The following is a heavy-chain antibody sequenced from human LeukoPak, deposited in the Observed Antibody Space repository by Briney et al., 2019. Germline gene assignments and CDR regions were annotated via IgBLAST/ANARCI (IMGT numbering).Heavy chain of an antibody. V-gene: IGHV4-31*03. J-gene: IGHJ4*02. CDR2: IYYSGST. D-gene: IGHD2-15*01. CDR1: GGSISSGGYY. CDR3: ATQGVVVVGSFDY. Sequence: PSETLSLTCTVSGGSISSGGYYWRWIRQHPGKGLEWIGYIYYSGSTYYNPSLKSRVTISVDTSKNQFSLKLSSVTAADTAVYYCATQGVVVVGSFDYWGQGTLVTVSS.